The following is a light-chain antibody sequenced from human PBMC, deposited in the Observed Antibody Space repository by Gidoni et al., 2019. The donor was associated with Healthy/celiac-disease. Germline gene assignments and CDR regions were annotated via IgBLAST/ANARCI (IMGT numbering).Light chain of an antibody. CDR2: AAS. CDR1: QGISNY. J-gene: IGKJ3*01. Sequence: DIQMTQSPSSLSASVGDRVTITCRASQGISNYLAWYQQKPGKVPKLLIYAASTLQSGVPSRFSGSGSGTDFTLTISSLQPEDVATYYCQKYNSARRFTFGPXTKVDIK. CDR3: QKYNSARRFT. V-gene: IGKV1-27*01.